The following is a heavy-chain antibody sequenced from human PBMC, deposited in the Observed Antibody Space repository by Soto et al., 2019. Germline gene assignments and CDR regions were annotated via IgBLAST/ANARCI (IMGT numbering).Heavy chain of an antibody. CDR3: ARAEYCSGSSCYSFNAFDI. Sequence: SETLSLTCTVSGGSISSYYWSWIRQPPGKGLEWIGYIYYSGSTNYNPSRKSRVTISVDTSKNQFSLKLSSVTAADTAVYYCARAEYCSGSSCYSFNAFDIWGQGTMVTVSS. D-gene: IGHD2-15*01. CDR2: IYYSGST. CDR1: GGSISSYY. J-gene: IGHJ3*02. V-gene: IGHV4-59*01.